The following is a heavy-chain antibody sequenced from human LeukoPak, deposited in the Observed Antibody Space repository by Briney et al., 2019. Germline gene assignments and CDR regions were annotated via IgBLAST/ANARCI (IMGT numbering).Heavy chain of an antibody. J-gene: IGHJ4*02. CDR2: ISYDGSNK. D-gene: IGHD6-19*01. CDR3: ARSYSSGLVRGGTFDY. Sequence: PGGSLRLSCAASGFTFSSYAMHWVRQAPGKGLEWVAVISYDGSNKYYADSVKGRFTISRDNSKNTLYLQMNSLRAEDTAVYYCARSYSSGLVRGGTFDYWGQGTLVTVSS. V-gene: IGHV3-30-3*01. CDR1: GFTFSSYA.